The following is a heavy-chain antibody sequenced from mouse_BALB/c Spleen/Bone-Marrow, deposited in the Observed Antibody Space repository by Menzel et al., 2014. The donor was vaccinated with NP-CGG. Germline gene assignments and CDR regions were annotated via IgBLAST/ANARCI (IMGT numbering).Heavy chain of an antibody. Sequence: GSGPCQGAPSQSPSITFPVSRVSLTDYGVNWICPPPRKGLGWPGVIWGGGITYYNSALKSSLTISKDNSKSQVFLKMNSLQTDDTAMYYCAKLGGYFDYWGQGTTLTVSS. J-gene: IGHJ2*01. CDR2: IWGGGIT. CDR3: AKLGGYFDY. V-gene: IGHV2-6-5*01. D-gene: IGHD4-1*01. CDR1: RVSLTDYG.